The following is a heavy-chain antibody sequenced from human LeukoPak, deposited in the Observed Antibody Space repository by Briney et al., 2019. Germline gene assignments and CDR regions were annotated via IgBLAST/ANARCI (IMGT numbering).Heavy chain of an antibody. D-gene: IGHD6-6*01. CDR3: TTGPIAARPDFDY. J-gene: IGHJ4*02. CDR1: GFTFSNAW. Sequence: PGGSLGLSCAASGFTFSNAWMSWVRQAPGKGLEWVGRIKSKTDGGTTDYAAPVKGRFTISRDDSKNTLYLQMNSLKTEDTAVYYCTTGPIAARPDFDYWGQGTLVTVSS. V-gene: IGHV3-15*01. CDR2: IKSKTDGGTT.